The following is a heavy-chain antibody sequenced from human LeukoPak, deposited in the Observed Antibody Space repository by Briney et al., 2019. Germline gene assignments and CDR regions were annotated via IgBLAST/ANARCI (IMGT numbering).Heavy chain of an antibody. D-gene: IGHD6-6*01. CDR1: GGSFSGYY. J-gene: IGHJ4*02. CDR2: IYYTGST. Sequence: SETLSLTCAVYGGSFSGYYWSWIRQPPGKGLEWIGYIYYTGSTNYNPSLKSRVTMFVDMSKNQFSLRLSSVTAADTAVYYCARHRAYSSSSPFDYWGQGTLVTVSS. V-gene: IGHV4-59*08. CDR3: ARHRAYSSSSPFDY.